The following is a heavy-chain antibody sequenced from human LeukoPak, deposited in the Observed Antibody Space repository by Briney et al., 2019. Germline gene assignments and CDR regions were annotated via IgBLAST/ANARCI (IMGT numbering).Heavy chain of an antibody. CDR3: AKGQPPPGGPLYYFDY. Sequence: GGSLRLSCAASGFTFDDYAMHWVRQAPGKGLEWVSGISWNSGSIGYADSVKGRFTISRDNAKNSLYLQMNSLRAEDTALYYCAKGQPPPGGPLYYFDYWGQGTLVTVSS. CDR1: GFTFDDYA. D-gene: IGHD2-15*01. J-gene: IGHJ4*02. V-gene: IGHV3-9*01. CDR2: ISWNSGSI.